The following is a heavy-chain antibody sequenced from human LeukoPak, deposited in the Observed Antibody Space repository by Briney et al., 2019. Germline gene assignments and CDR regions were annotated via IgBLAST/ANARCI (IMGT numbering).Heavy chain of an antibody. CDR2: ISYDGSNK. V-gene: IGHV3-30*18. Sequence: PGRSLRLSCAASGFTFSSYGMHWVRQAPGKGLEWVAVISYDGSNKYYADSVKGRFTISRDNSKNTLYLQMNSLRAEDTAVYYCANSFGSKTAFDIWGQGTMVTVSS. J-gene: IGHJ3*02. D-gene: IGHD3-10*01. CDR3: ANSFGSKTAFDI. CDR1: GFTFSSYG.